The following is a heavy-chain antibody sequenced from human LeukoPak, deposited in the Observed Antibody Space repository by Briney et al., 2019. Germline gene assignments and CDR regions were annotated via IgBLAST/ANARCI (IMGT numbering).Heavy chain of an antibody. J-gene: IGHJ4*02. V-gene: IGHV1-46*01. CDR2: IIPSGGST. CDR3: ASRGATSQD. Sequence: GASVKLSCKASGYTFTSYYMHWVRQAPGQGLEWMGIIIPSGGSTSYAQKFPGRVTMTRDTFTSTVYMELSSLRSEDTAVYYCASRGATSQDWGQGTLVTVSS. CDR1: GYTFTSYY. D-gene: IGHD1-26*01.